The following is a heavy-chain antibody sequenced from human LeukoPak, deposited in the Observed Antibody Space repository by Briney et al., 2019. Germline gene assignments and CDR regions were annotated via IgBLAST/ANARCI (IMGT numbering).Heavy chain of an antibody. J-gene: IGHJ6*02. Sequence: LPGGSLRLSCAASGFTFSSYGMRWVRQAPGKGLEWVAVIWYDGSNKYYADSVKGRFTISRDNSKNTLYLQMNSLRAEDTAVYYCARDLQYCSGGSCFYSYGMDVWGQGTTVTVSS. CDR2: IWYDGSNK. V-gene: IGHV3-33*01. CDR3: ARDLQYCSGGSCFYSYGMDV. D-gene: IGHD2-15*01. CDR1: GFTFSSYG.